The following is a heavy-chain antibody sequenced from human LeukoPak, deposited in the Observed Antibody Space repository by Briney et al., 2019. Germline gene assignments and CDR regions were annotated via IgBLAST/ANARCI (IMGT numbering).Heavy chain of an antibody. CDR3: ARGGGDRSVAAAGTIDY. CDR2: IHHSGST. CDR1: GGSISSGGYY. V-gene: IGHV4-31*03. J-gene: IGHJ4*02. Sequence: SQTLSLTCTVSGGSISSGGYYWSWIRQHPGKGLEWIGYIHHSGSTYNNPSLKSRVTTSVDTSKNQFSLKLNSVTAADTAVYYCARGGGDRSVAAAGTIDYWGQGTLVTVSS. D-gene: IGHD6-13*01.